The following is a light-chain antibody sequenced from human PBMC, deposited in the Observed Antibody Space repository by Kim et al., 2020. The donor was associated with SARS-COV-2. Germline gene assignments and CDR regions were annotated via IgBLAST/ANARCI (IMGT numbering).Light chain of an antibody. V-gene: IGKV1-5*03. Sequence: DIQMTQSPSTLSASVGDRVTITCRASQSISRYLAWYQQKPGKAPKLLIYWASSLESGVPSRFSGSGSGTEFTLTISSLQPDDFATYYCQQYNSYPYTFAQGTSWRS. CDR2: WAS. CDR1: QSISRY. CDR3: QQYNSYPYT. J-gene: IGKJ2*01.